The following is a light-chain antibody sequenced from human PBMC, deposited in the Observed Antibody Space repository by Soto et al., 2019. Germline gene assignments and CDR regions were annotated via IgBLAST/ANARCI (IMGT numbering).Light chain of an antibody. J-gene: IGLJ3*02. CDR1: SSNIGAGYD. CDR2: SNN. Sequence: QSVLTQPPSVSGAPGQRVTISCTGSSSNIGAGYDVHWYQQLPGTAPKLLIYSNNQRPSGVPDRFSGSKSGTSASLAISGLRSEDEADYYCAAWDDSLSVLVFGGGTKLTVL. V-gene: IGLV1-47*02. CDR3: AAWDDSLSVLV.